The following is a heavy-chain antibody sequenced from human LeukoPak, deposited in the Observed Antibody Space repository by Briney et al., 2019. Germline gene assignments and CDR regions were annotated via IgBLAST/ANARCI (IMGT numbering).Heavy chain of an antibody. V-gene: IGHV3-72*01. CDR2: SRNKAKSYTT. CDR1: GFTFSDHF. D-gene: IGHD6-19*01. CDR3: VRVGSVAGSDYLDY. Sequence: GGSLSLSCVVSGFTFSDHFLDWVRQAPGKGLEWVGRSRNKAKSYTTEYAASVKGRFTISRDDSKNSLYLRMNSLKTEDTAVYYCVRVGSVAGSDYLDYWGQGTLVTVSS. J-gene: IGHJ4*02.